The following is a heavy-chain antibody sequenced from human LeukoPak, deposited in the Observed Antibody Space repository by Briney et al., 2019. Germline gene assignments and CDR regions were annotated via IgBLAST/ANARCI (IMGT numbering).Heavy chain of an antibody. J-gene: IGHJ4*02. CDR3: ARGLYYYDSSGYYFDY. CDR2: IYYSGST. D-gene: IGHD3-22*01. Sequence: SETLSLTCIVSGGSISSGGHYWGWIRQPPGKGLEWIGSIYYSGSTYYNPSLNSRVTIFIDMSKNQFSLKLSSVTATDTAVYYCARGLYYYDSSGYYFDYWGQGTLVTVSS. V-gene: IGHV4-39*01. CDR1: GGSISSGGHY.